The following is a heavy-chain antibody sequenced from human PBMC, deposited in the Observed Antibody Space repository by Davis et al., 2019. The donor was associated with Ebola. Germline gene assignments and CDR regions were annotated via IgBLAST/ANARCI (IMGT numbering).Heavy chain of an antibody. CDR2: IRAYNGNT. D-gene: IGHD6-6*01. J-gene: IGHJ5*02. V-gene: IGHV1-18*01. Sequence: AASVKVSCKASGYTFTSYGISWVRQAPGQGLEWMGWIRAYNGNTNYAQKLQGRVTMTTDTSTSTAYMELRSLRSDDTAVYYCARPIAAQEWFDPWGQGTLVTVSS. CDR1: GYTFTSYG. CDR3: ARPIAAQEWFDP.